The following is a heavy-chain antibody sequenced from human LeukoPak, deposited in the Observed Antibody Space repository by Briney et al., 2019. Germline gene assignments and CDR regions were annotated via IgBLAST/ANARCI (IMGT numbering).Heavy chain of an antibody. D-gene: IGHD6-19*01. CDR3: ARFYSGPSGWFVLWFFDL. J-gene: IGHJ2*01. CDR2: IYNSEST. CDR1: GGSVSSYY. V-gene: IGHV4-4*09. Sequence: SETLSLTCTVSGGSVSSYYWSWIRQPPGKGLEWIGYIYNSESTKYNSSLESRVTMSIDTSKNRLFLKLSSVTAADTAVYYCARFYSGPSGWFVLWFFDLWGRGTLVTVSS.